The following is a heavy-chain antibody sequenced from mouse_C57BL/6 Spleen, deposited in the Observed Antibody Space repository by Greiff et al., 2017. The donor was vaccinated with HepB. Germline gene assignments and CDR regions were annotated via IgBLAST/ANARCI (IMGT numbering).Heavy chain of an antibody. CDR2: IRNKANGYTT. V-gene: IGHV7-3*01. D-gene: IGHD1-1*01. CDR3: ARSSGSSYRYFDV. CDR1: GFTFTDYY. J-gene: IGHJ1*03. Sequence: EVMLVESGGGLVQPGGSLSLSCAASGFTFTDYYMSWVRQPPGKALEWLGFIRNKANGYTTEYSASVKGRFTISRDNSQSILYLQMNALRAEDSATYYCARSSGSSYRYFDVWGTGTTVTVSS.